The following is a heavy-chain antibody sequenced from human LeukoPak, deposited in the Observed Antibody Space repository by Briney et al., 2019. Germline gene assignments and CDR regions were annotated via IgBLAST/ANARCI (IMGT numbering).Heavy chain of an antibody. Sequence: GASLRLSCAASGFTFSNYAMSWVRQATGKGLEWVSAITGSGGNTYYADSVKGRFTISRDNSKNTVFLQMNSLRAEDTAVYYCAKWGDYDVLTGYYVSDYWGQGTLVTVSS. J-gene: IGHJ4*02. V-gene: IGHV3-23*01. CDR3: AKWGDYDVLTGYYVSDY. D-gene: IGHD3-9*01. CDR2: ITGSGGNT. CDR1: GFTFSNYA.